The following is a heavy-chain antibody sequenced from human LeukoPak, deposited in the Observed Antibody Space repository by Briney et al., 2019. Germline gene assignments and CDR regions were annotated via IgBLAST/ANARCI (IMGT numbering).Heavy chain of an antibody. CDR2: INHSGST. J-gene: IGHJ6*02. D-gene: IGHD6-19*01. CDR1: GFTFSSYA. V-gene: IGHV4-34*01. Sequence: PGGSLRLSCAASGFTFSSYAMSWVRQAPGKGLEWIGEINHSGSTNYNPSLKSRVTISVDTSKNQFSLKLSSVTAADTAVYYCAREMVVATISWGSRIAVAGPYGMDVWGQGTTVTVSS. CDR3: AREMVVATISWGSRIAVAGPYGMDV.